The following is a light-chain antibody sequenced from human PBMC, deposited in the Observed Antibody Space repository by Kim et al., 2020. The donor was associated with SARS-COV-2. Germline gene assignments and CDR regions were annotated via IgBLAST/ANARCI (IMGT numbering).Light chain of an antibody. CDR1: QSISTN. J-gene: IGKJ1*01. Sequence: EMVMTQTPATLSVFPGDRATLSCRASQSISTNLAWYQQKPGQAPRLLIYGASTRATGIPARFSGSGSGTEFTLTISSLQSEDFAVYYCQQYNNWWTFGQGTKVDIK. CDR3: QQYNNWWT. CDR2: GAS. V-gene: IGKV3-15*01.